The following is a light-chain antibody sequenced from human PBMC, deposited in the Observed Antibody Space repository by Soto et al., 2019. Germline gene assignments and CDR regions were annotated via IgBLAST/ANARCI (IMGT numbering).Light chain of an antibody. CDR1: QSITSH. CDR3: QQTYSTPWT. V-gene: IGKV1-39*01. CDR2: AAS. J-gene: IGKJ1*01. Sequence: DIQMTQSPSSLSASVGDRITITCRASQSITSHLNWYQQKPGKAPKLLIYAASSLQIGVPSRFSGSGSGTDFTLTISSLQPEDFGTYYCQQTYSTPWTFGQGTKVEVK.